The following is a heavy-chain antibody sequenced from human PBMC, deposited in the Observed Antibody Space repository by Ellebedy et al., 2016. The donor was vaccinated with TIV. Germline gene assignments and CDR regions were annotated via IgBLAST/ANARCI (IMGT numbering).Heavy chain of an antibody. CDR3: AREAPHDAFDI. V-gene: IGHV1-69*13. J-gene: IGHJ3*02. Sequence: SVKVSXXASGGTFSSYAISWVRQAPGQGLEWMGGIIPIFGTANYAQKFQGRVTITADESTSTAYMELSSLRSEDTAVYYCAREAPHDAFDIWGQGTMVTVSS. CDR2: IIPIFGTA. CDR1: GGTFSSYA.